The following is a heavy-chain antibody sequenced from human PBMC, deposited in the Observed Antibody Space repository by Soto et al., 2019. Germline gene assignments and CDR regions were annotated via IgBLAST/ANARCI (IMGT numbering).Heavy chain of an antibody. Sequence: ASVKVSCKVSGYTLTELSMHWVRQAPGKGLEWMGGFDPEDGETIYAQKFQGRVTMTEDTSTDTAYMELSSLRSEDTAVYYCATTGFHSTPVVVAATIYNWFDPWGQGTLVTVSS. J-gene: IGHJ5*02. CDR2: FDPEDGET. CDR1: GYTLTELS. V-gene: IGHV1-24*01. CDR3: ATTGFHSTPVVVAATIYNWFDP. D-gene: IGHD2-15*01.